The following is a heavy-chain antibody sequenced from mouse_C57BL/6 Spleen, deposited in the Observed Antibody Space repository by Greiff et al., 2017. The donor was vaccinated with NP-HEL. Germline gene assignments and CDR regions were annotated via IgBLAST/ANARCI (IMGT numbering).Heavy chain of an antibody. Sequence: DVKLVESGGGLVKPGGSLKLSCAASGFTFSDYGMHWVRQAPEKGLEWVAYISSGSSTIYYADTVKGRFTISRDNAKNTLFLQMTSLRSEDTAMYYCARPSNLWYFDVWGTGTTVTVSS. D-gene: IGHD2-5*01. J-gene: IGHJ1*03. CDR2: ISSGSSTI. CDR3: ARPSNLWYFDV. V-gene: IGHV5-17*01. CDR1: GFTFSDYG.